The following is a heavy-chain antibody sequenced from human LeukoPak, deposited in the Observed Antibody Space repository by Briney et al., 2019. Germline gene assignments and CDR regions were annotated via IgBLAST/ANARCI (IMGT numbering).Heavy chain of an antibody. D-gene: IGHD4-17*01. Sequence: SETLSLTCSVSGGSISSSSYYWGWIRQPPGKGLEWIGSIYYSGSTYYNPSLKSRVTISVDTSKNQFSLKLSSVTAADTAVYYCARHYGDYWGQEPWSPSPQ. J-gene: IGHJ4*01. V-gene: IGHV4-39*01. CDR1: GGSISSSSYY. CDR2: IYYSGST. CDR3: ARHYGDY.